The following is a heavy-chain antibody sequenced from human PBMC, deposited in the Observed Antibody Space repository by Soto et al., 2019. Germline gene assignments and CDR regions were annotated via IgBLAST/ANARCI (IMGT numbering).Heavy chain of an antibody. V-gene: IGHV4-30-4*01. Sequence: QVQLQESGPGLVKPSQTLSLTCTVSGGSISGGDYYWSWIRQPPGKGLEWIGYIYYSGSTYYNPSLKSRVTISVDTSKNQFSLKLSSVTAADTAVYYCARRIQYSSSLYYYYGMDVWGQGTTVTVSS. J-gene: IGHJ6*02. CDR1: GGSISGGDYY. CDR2: IYYSGST. D-gene: IGHD6-6*01. CDR3: ARRIQYSSSLYYYYGMDV.